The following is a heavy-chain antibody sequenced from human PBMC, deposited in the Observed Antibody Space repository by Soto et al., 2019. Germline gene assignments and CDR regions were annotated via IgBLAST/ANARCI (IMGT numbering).Heavy chain of an antibody. CDR3: ARHGVPNWSGP. V-gene: IGHV5-10-1*01. Sequence: GESLKISGKGSGYSFTSYWISWVRQMPGKGLEWIGRMYPNDSYTNCSPSFQGHVSLSADKSISTAYLQWIILNASDTALYSCARHGVPNWSGPWEEGSLVTVSS. J-gene: IGHJ5*02. D-gene: IGHD3-16*01. CDR1: GYSFTSYW. CDR2: MYPNDSYT.